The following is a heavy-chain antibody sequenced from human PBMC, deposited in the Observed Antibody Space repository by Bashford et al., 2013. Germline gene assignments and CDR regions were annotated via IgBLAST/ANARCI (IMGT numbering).Heavy chain of an antibody. V-gene: IGHV4-4*02. J-gene: IGHJ4*02. Sequence: SETLSLTCAVSGGSISSPNWWSWVRQPPGKGLEWIGEIYHSGSTNYNPSLKSPVTISLDKSKNHFSLQVTSVTAADTAVYFCAREYSGRYSSLDYWGQGTLVTVSS. CDR2: IYHSGST. CDR3: AREYSGRYSSLDY. D-gene: IGHD1-26*01. CDR1: GGSISSPNW.